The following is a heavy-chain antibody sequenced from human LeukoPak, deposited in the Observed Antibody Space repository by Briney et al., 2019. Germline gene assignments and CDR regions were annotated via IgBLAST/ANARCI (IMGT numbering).Heavy chain of an antibody. CDR1: GSTFDDYA. V-gene: IGHV3-9*01. CDR2: ISWNSGSI. Sequence: GGSLRLSCAASGSTFDDYAMHWVRQAPGKGLEWVSGISWNSGSIGYADSVKGRFTISRDNAKNSLYLQMNSLRAEDTALYYCAKDVLTSSSSFFDYWGQGTLVTVFS. CDR3: AKDVLTSSSSFFDY. D-gene: IGHD2-2*01. J-gene: IGHJ4*02.